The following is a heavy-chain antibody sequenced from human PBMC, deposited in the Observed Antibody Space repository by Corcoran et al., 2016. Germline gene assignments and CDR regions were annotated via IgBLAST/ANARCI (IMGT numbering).Heavy chain of an antibody. Sequence: QVQLQESGPGLVKPSETLSLTCTVSGGSISSYYWSWIRQPPGKGLEWIGYIYYSGSTNYNPSLKSRVTISVDTSKNQFSLKLSSVTAADTAVYYWARDLLLAFRGPNDYYGMDVWGQGTTFTVSS. CDR2: IYYSGST. CDR3: ARDLLLAFRGPNDYYGMDV. D-gene: IGHD3-3*02. V-gene: IGHV4-59*01. CDR1: GGSISSYY. J-gene: IGHJ6*02.